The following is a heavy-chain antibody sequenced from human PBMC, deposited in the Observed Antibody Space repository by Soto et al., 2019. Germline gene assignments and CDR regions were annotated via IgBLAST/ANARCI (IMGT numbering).Heavy chain of an antibody. D-gene: IGHD3-10*01. V-gene: IGHV3-30-3*01. Sequence: GGPLRLSCTASGFTFSSYGMHWVRQAPGKGLEWVAVISSDGSDKYYADSVKGRFTISRDNSKNTLYVQLNRMRAEDTALYYCARDRLYGAGLIDVWGQGTTVTVSS. CDR3: ARDRLYGAGLIDV. J-gene: IGHJ6*02. CDR1: GFTFSSYG. CDR2: ISSDGSDK.